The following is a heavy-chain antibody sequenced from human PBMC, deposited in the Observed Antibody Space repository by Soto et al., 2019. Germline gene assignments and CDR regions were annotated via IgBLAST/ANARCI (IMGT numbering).Heavy chain of an antibody. V-gene: IGHV3-33*01. CDR3: ARAIAAAGTTYYHYGRYG. CDR1: GFTFSSYG. J-gene: IGHJ6*02. CDR2: IWYDGSNK. D-gene: IGHD6-13*01. Sequence: QVQLVESGGGVVQPGRSLRLSCAASGFTFSSYGMHWVRQAPGKGLEWVAVIWYDGSNKYYADSVKGRFTISRDNSKNTLYLKMNNLRAEDTAMYYSARAIAAAGTTYYHYGRYGWDQGTTGSVAS.